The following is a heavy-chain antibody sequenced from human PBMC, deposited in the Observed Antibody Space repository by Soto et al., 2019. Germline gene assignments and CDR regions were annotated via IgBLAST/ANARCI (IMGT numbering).Heavy chain of an antibody. CDR2: IIPIFGTT. CDR3: ARLHSHGTYGMDV. D-gene: IGHD5-18*01. CDR1: GGSFTYT. J-gene: IGHJ6*02. Sequence: VASVKVSCKXSGGSFTYTLSWVRQAPGQGLEWMGGIIPIFGTTNYAQKFQGRVTITADESTKTAYMELSTLRSEDTAVYYCARLHSHGTYGMDVWGQGTTVTVSS. V-gene: IGHV1-69*13.